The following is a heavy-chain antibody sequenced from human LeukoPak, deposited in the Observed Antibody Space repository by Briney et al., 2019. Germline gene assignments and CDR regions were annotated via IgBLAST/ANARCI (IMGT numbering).Heavy chain of an antibody. J-gene: IGHJ4*02. D-gene: IGHD1-7*01. CDR3: TRCNWNYALFDY. CDR2: IRSKAYGGTT. CDR1: GFTFGDYA. Sequence: TGGSLRLSRTASGFTFGDYAMSWVRQAPGKGLEWVGFIRSKAYGGTTEYAASVKGRFTISRDDSKSIAYLQMNSLKTEDTAVYYCTRCNWNYALFDYWGQGTLVTVSS. V-gene: IGHV3-49*04.